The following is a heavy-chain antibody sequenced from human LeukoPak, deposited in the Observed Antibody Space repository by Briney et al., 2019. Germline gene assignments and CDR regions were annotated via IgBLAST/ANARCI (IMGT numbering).Heavy chain of an antibody. CDR2: ISSSGSTI. CDR1: GFTFSDYY. D-gene: IGHD3-10*01. V-gene: IGHV3-11*04. J-gene: IGHJ5*02. CDR3: ARVRGVGTVRWFDP. Sequence: GGSLRLSCAASGFTFSDYYMSWIRQAPGKGLEWVSYISSSGSTIYYADSVKGRFTISRDNAKNSLYLQMNSLRAEDTAVYYCARVRGVGTVRWFDPWGQGTLVTVSS.